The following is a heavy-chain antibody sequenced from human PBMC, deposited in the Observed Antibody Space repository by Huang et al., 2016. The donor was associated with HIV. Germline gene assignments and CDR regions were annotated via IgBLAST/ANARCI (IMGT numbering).Heavy chain of an antibody. CDR3: ARGISGWPNDAFDI. Sequence: QVHLQQWGAGLLKPSETLSLTCAVYGGSFSGYYWSLIRQPPGKGLEWIGEINHSGGTNYNPSLRSRVTISVDTAKNQFSLKLSSVTAADTAVYYWARGISGWPNDAFDIWGQGTMVTVSS. V-gene: IGHV4-34*01. D-gene: IGHD6-19*01. CDR2: INHSGGT. CDR1: GGSFSGYY. J-gene: IGHJ3*02.